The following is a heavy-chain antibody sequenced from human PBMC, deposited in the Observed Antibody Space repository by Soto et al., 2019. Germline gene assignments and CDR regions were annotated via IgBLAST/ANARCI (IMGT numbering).Heavy chain of an antibody. CDR2: KWYDGSNK. Sequence: QVQLVESGGGVVQPGRSLRLSCAASGFTFSSYGMHWVRQAPGKGLEWVAFKWYDGSNKYYADSVKGRFTISRDNSKNTLYLQMNSLRAEDTAVYYCVSNRGDPSYWYFDLWGRGTLVTVSS. D-gene: IGHD2-21*02. CDR1: GFTFSSYG. CDR3: VSNRGDPSYWYFDL. J-gene: IGHJ2*01. V-gene: IGHV3-33*01.